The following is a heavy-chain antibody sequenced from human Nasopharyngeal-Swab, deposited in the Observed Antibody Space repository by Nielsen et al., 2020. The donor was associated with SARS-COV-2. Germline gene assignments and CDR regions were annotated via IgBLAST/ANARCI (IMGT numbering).Heavy chain of an antibody. V-gene: IGHV3-9*01. CDR3: TKGRADYSNPSFDN. CDR1: GFTFDDYT. Sequence: GGSLRLSCAASGFTFDDYTMHWVRQAPGKGLEWVSGINWNSGRKGYADSVKGRFTISRDNARNSLYLQMNSLRVDDTALYYCTKGRADYSNPSFDNWGQGTLVTVSS. CDR2: INWNSGRK. J-gene: IGHJ4*02. D-gene: IGHD4-11*01.